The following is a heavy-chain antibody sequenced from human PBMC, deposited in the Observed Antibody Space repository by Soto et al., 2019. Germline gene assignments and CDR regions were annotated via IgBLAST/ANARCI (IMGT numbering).Heavy chain of an antibody. CDR3: VSYDRQSGRYSLDY. V-gene: IGHV4-59*01. Sequence: QVQLQESGPGLVKPSETLSLTCTVSGDSINYYYWSWIRQAPGKGLEWIGYVYYDGSTKYNPSLESRDTMSIDTSKKQFSRKLSSVIAADTAVYYCVSYDRQSGRYSLDYWGQGTLVTVSS. J-gene: IGHJ4*02. CDR2: VYYDGST. CDR1: GDSINYYY. D-gene: IGHD3-10*01.